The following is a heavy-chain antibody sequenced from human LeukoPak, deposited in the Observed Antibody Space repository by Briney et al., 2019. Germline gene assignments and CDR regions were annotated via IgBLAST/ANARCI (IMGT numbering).Heavy chain of an antibody. J-gene: IGHJ4*02. CDR3: TASGWKGVFDY. CDR2: IKQDGSEK. V-gene: IGHV3-7*02. D-gene: IGHD6-19*01. Sequence: GGSLRLSCAASGFTFSRYWMTCVRQAPGKGREWVANIKQDGSEKNYVDSVKGRFTISRDNAKNSLYLQMYSLRAEDTAVYYCTASGWKGVFDYWGQGTLVTVSS. CDR1: GFTFSRYW.